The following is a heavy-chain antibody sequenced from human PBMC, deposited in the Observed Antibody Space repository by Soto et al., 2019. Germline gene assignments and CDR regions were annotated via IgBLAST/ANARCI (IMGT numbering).Heavy chain of an antibody. CDR1: GYTFTSYG. J-gene: IGHJ4*02. V-gene: IGHV1-18*01. CDR2: ISAYNGNT. CDR3: ARDRXRPMITFGGVIAYYFDY. Sequence: AAVKVSCKASGYTFTSYGISWVRQAPGQGLEWMGWISAYNGNTNYAQKLQGRVTMTTDTSTSTAYMELRSLRSDDTAVYYCARDRXRPMITFGGVIAYYFDYWGQGTLVTVSS. D-gene: IGHD3-16*02.